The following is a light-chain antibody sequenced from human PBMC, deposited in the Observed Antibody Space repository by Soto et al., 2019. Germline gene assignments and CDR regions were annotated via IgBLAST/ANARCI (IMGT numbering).Light chain of an antibody. CDR1: SGSVSTSYY. CDR2: RTN. CDR3: VLYMGSGIGV. V-gene: IGLV8-61*01. Sequence: QTVVTQEPSFSVSPGRTVTLTCGLSSGSVSTSYYPSWYQQTPGQSPRTLIYRTNTRSSGVPDRFSGSILGNKAALTITGAQADDESYYYCVLYMGSGIGVFGGGTKLTVL. J-gene: IGLJ3*02.